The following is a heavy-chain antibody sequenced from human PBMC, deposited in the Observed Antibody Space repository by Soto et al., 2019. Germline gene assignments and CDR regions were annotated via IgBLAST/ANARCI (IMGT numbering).Heavy chain of an antibody. CDR2: IYYSGST. V-gene: IGHV4-31*03. J-gene: IGHJ6*02. CDR3: ARVFGFGGMDV. CDR1: GGSISSGGYY. Sequence: QVQLQESGPGLVKPSQTLSLTCTVSGGSISSGGYYWSWIRQHPGKGLEWIGYIYYSGSTYYNPSLTSRVPLSVDTSKIQSSLELSSVTAADTAVYYCARVFGFGGMDVWGQGTTVTVSS. D-gene: IGHD3-10*01.